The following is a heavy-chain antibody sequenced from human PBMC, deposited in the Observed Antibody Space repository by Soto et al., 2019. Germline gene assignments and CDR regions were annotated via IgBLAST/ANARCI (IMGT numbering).Heavy chain of an antibody. CDR3: ARLGDCSGGSCFSRYYYHGMDV. V-gene: IGHV5-10-1*01. Sequence: GESLKISCKSSGYSLATYWITWVRQMPGKGLEWMGRIDPSDPYINYSPSFQGRVTISADKSLNTAYLQWSSLEASDTAMYYCARLGDCSGGSCFSRYYYHGMDVWGQGTTVTVSS. J-gene: IGHJ6*02. CDR2: IDPSDPYI. D-gene: IGHD2-15*01. CDR1: GYSLATYW.